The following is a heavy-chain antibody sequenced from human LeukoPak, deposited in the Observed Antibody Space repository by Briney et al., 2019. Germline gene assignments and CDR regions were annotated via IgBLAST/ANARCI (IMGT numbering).Heavy chain of an antibody. CDR1: GYTFTNYW. V-gene: IGHV5-51*01. CDR3: ARLHAYYYDSSGYWDY. CDR2: IYPGDSDT. D-gene: IGHD3-22*01. Sequence: GESLKISCQASGYTFTNYWIGWVRQMPGKGLEWMGIIYPGDSDTRYSPSFQGQVTISADKSISTAYLQWSSLKASDTAMYYCARLHAYYYDSSGYWDYWGQGTLVTVSS. J-gene: IGHJ4*02.